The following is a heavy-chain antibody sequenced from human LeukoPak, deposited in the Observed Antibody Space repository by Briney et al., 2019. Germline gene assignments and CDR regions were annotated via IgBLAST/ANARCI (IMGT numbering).Heavy chain of an antibody. D-gene: IGHD1-26*01. CDR1: GFTFTSSA. Sequence: SVKVSCKASGFTFTSSAMQWVRQARGQRLEWIGWIVDGSGNTNYAQKFQERVTITRDMSTSTAYMELSSLRSEDTAVYYCARIVGATTYYFDYWGQGTLVTVSS. CDR3: ARIVGATTYYFDY. CDR2: IVDGSGNT. V-gene: IGHV1-58*02. J-gene: IGHJ4*02.